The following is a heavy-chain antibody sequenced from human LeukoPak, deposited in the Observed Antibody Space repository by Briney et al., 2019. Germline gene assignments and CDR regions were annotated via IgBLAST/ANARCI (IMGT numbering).Heavy chain of an antibody. Sequence: GRSLRLSCAASGFTFSNYGMHWVRQAPGKGLEWVADMWSDGSNKYYADSVQGRFTISRDNSKNTLYLQMNSLRAEDTAVYYCAKDLGGGSGCYDLWGRGTLVTISS. D-gene: IGHD6-19*01. J-gene: IGHJ2*01. CDR1: GFTFSNYG. CDR3: AKDLGGGSGCYDL. V-gene: IGHV3-33*06. CDR2: MWSDGSNK.